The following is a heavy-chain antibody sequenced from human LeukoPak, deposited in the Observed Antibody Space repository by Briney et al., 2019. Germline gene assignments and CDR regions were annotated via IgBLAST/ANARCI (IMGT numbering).Heavy chain of an antibody. CDR3: AKDMAVGATIAYFDY. Sequence: GGSLRLSCAASGFTFSSYEMNWVRQAPGKGLEWVSYISSSGGTIYYADSVKGRFTISRDNAKNSLYLQMSSLRAEDTAVYYCAKDMAVGATIAYFDYWGQGTLVTVSS. CDR1: GFTFSSYE. J-gene: IGHJ4*02. CDR2: ISSSGGTI. V-gene: IGHV3-48*03. D-gene: IGHD1-26*01.